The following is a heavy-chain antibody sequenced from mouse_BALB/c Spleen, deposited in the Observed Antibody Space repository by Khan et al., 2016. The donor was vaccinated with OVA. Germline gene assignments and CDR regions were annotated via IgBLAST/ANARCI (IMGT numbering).Heavy chain of an antibody. Sequence: QVQLQQSGAELMKPGASVKISCKATGYTFSSYWIEWVKQRPGHGLEWIGEILPGRDKNNFNEKFKGKATITADTSSNIAYMQLSSLTSEDSAVYYCSRGAGTTYGIDYWGQGTSVTVSS. V-gene: IGHV1-9*01. CDR3: SRGAGTTYGIDY. J-gene: IGHJ4*01. CDR2: ILPGRDKN. D-gene: IGHD4-1*01. CDR1: GYTFSSYW.